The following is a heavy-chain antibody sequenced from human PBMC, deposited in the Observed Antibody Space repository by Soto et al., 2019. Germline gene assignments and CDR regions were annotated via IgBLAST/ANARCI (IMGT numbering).Heavy chain of an antibody. CDR3: AREWDGYHSGAFYYNYAMGV. J-gene: IGHJ6*02. Sequence: RASVKVSCKASGYTFTNFAISWVRQAPGQGLEWMGWITLYNGNTEYAQNLQDRVTMTTDTSTKTAYLELRSLGSDDTAVYYCAREWDGYHSGAFYYNYAMGVWGQGTTVTVSS. D-gene: IGHD5-12*01. V-gene: IGHV1-18*04. CDR1: GYTFTNFA. CDR2: ITLYNGNT.